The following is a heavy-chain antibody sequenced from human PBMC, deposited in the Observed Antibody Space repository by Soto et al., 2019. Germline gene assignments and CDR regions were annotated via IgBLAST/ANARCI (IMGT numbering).Heavy chain of an antibody. Sequence: SVKVSCKASGGTFSSYTISWVRQAPGQGLEWMGRIIPILGIANYAQKFQGRVTITADKSTSTAYMELSSLRSEDTAVYYCARGGGYDSGSFVIWGQGTMVNVSS. J-gene: IGHJ3*02. D-gene: IGHD5-12*01. V-gene: IGHV1-69*02. CDR3: ARGGGYDSGSFVI. CDR2: IIPILGIA. CDR1: GGTFSSYT.